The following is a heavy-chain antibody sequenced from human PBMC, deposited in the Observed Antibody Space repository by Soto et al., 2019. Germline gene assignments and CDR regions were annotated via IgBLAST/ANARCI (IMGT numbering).Heavy chain of an antibody. J-gene: IGHJ5*02. CDR1: GYSFTSYW. CDR2: IYPGDSDT. V-gene: IGHV5-51*01. Sequence: EVQLVQSGAEVKKPGESLKISCKGSGYSFTSYWIGWVRQMPGKGLEWMGIIYPGDSDTRYSPSFQGQVTISADKSISTAYLQWSSLKASDTAMYYCARSVTYYYDSSGYYWDWFDPWGQGTLVTVSS. CDR3: ARSVTYYYDSSGYYWDWFDP. D-gene: IGHD3-22*01.